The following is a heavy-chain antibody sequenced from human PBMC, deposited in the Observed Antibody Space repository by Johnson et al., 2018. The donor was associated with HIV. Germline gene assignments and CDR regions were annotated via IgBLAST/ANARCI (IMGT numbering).Heavy chain of an antibody. Sequence: VQLVESGGGLVQPGRSLRLSCAASGFTFSSYWMSWVRQAPGKGREWVANIKQDGSGNYYVDSVKGRFTISSDNAKKSLYLQMNSLRAEDTAVYYCARVKAYGNWGSRKGGRESRAAFDIWGQGTMVTVS. J-gene: IGHJ3*02. D-gene: IGHD7-27*01. CDR2: IKQDGSGN. CDR3: ARVKAYGNWGSRKGGRESRAAFDI. CDR1: GFTFSSYW. V-gene: IGHV3-7*01.